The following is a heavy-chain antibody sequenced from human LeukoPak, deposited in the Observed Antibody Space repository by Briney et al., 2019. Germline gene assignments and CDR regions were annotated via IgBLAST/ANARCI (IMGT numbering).Heavy chain of an antibody. Sequence: SETLSLTCAGYGGSFSGYYWTGIRQPPGKGLEWIGEINHSGSTNYNPSLKSRVTISADTSRNHFSLNLSSVTAADTAVYYCARDEGLATHLTYYFDYWGQGTLVTVSS. CDR3: ARDEGLATHLTYYFDY. CDR2: INHSGST. J-gene: IGHJ4*02. D-gene: IGHD1-26*01. CDR1: GGSFSGYY. V-gene: IGHV4-34*01.